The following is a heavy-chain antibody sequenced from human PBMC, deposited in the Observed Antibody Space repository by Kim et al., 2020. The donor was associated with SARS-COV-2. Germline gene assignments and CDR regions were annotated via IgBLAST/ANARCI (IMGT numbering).Heavy chain of an antibody. CDR1: GFTFSSYA. CDR2: ISYDGSNK. J-gene: IGHJ6*02. CDR3: ARDEDIVVVVGATEKFSRYYGMDV. Sequence: GGSLRLSCAASGFTFSSYAMHWVRQAPGKGLEWVAVISYDGSNKYYADSVKGRFTISRDNSKNTLYLQMNSLRAEDTAVYYCARDEDIVVVVGATEKFSRYYGMDVWGQGTTVTVSS. V-gene: IGHV3-30*04. D-gene: IGHD2-15*01.